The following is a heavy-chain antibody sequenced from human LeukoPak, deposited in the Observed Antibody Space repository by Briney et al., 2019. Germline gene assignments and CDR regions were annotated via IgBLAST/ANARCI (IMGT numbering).Heavy chain of an antibody. CDR1: GYTFTSYD. D-gene: IGHD3-10*01. CDR3: ARGGELLWFGELYSNWFDP. V-gene: IGHV1-8*01. J-gene: IGHJ5*02. CDR2: MNPYSGNT. Sequence: ASVKVSCKASGYTFTSYDISWVRQATGQGLEWMGWMNPYSGNTGYAQKFQGRVTMTRNTSISTAYMELSSLRSEDTAVYYCARGGELLWFGELYSNWFDPWGQGTLVTVSS.